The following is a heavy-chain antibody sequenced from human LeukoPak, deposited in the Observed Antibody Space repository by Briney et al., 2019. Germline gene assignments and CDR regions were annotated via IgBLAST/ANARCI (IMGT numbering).Heavy chain of an antibody. J-gene: IGHJ4*02. CDR3: ARLGSVAMPFDY. CDR1: GGSINNYY. V-gene: IGHV4-59*08. D-gene: IGHD2-2*01. Sequence: SETLCLTCTVSGGSINNYYWNWIRQPPGKGLEWVGYSYYSGSTNYNPSLKSRVNISVDTSKNQFSLNLSSVTAADTAVYYCARLGSVAMPFDYWGQGTLVTVSS. CDR2: SYYSGST.